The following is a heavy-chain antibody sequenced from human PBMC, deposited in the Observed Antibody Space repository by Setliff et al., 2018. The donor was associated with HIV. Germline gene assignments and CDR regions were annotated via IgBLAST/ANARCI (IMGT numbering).Heavy chain of an antibody. CDR1: GGSFSGYY. V-gene: IGHV4-34*01. D-gene: IGHD3-10*01. CDR3: ARGRNYGSPYFYYMDV. CDR2: IDHTGST. Sequence: SETLSLTCAVYGGSFSGYYWSWIRQPPGKGLEWLGEIDHTGSTNCNLSLKSRITMSADPSKNQFSLKVRSVIAADTALYYCARGRNYGSPYFYYMDVWATGTTVTVSS. J-gene: IGHJ6*03.